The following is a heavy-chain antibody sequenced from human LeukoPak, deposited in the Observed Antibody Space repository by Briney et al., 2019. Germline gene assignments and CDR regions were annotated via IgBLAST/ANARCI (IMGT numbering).Heavy chain of an antibody. J-gene: IGHJ3*02. V-gene: IGHV1-18*01. D-gene: IGHD2-8*01. CDR2: ISAYNGYT. Sequence: ASVKVSCKASGYTFTSYVISWVQQAPGQGLEWMGWISAYNGYTNYAQKLQGRVTMTTDTSTTTAYMELRSLRSDDTAVYYCARRDPLSARTVYNAFDIWGQGTMVTVSS. CDR3: ARRDPLSARTVYNAFDI. CDR1: GYTFTSYV.